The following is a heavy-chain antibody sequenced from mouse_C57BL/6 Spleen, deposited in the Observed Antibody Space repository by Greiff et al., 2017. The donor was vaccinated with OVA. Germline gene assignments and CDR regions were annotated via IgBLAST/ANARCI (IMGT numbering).Heavy chain of an antibody. CDR1: GYSFTDYN. D-gene: IGHD4-1*01. V-gene: IGHV1-39*01. CDR2: INPNYGTT. Sequence: EVQLQQSGPELVKPGASVKLSCKASGYSFTDYNMNWVKQSNGKSLEWIGVINPNYGTTSYNHKFKGKATLTVDQSSSTAYMQLNSLTSEDAAVYYWASSGTGNFDYWGQGTTLTVSS. J-gene: IGHJ2*01. CDR3: ASSGTGNFDY.